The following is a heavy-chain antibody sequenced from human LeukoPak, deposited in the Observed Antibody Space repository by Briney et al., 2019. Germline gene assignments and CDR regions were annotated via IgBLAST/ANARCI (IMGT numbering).Heavy chain of an antibody. CDR1: GFTFKLYW. CDR3: AMLRYSGGWWDN. D-gene: IGHD6-19*01. J-gene: IGHJ4*02. V-gene: IGHV3-74*01. CDR2: INHDGSDT. Sequence: GGSLRLSCAASGFTFKLYWMHWVRQVPGRGPVWVSRINHDGSDTIYADSVRGRFTISRDDAKNTLYLQMNNLRAEDTAVYYCAMLRYSGGWWDNWGQGTLVTVSS.